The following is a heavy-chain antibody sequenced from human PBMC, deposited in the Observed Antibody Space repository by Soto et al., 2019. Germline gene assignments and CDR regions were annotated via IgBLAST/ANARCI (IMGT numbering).Heavy chain of an antibody. V-gene: IGHV4-59*01. CDR3: ARGYSSGPLPNYYYDYMDV. CDR1: GGCISSYY. J-gene: IGHJ6*03. D-gene: IGHD6-19*01. CDR2: IYYSGST. Sequence: SETLSLTCTVSGGCISSYYWSWIRQPPGKGLEWIGYIYYSGSTNYNPSLKSRVTISVDTSKNQFSLKLSSVTAADTAVYYCARGYSSGPLPNYYYDYMDVWGKGTTVTVSS.